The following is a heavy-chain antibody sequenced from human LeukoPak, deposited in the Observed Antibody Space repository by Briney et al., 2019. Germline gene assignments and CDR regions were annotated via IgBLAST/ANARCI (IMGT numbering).Heavy chain of an antibody. CDR2: ISAYNDNT. V-gene: IGHV1-18*01. J-gene: IGHJ3*02. D-gene: IGHD5/OR15-5a*01. CDR1: GYTFTTYG. Sequence: ASVKVSCKASGYTFTTYGISWVRQAPGQGLEWMGWISAYNDNTKYAQSLQGRLTMTTDTSTSTAYMEMRSLRSDDTAMYYCARSGGRCLDDGDAFDIWGQGTMVIVS. CDR3: ARSGGRCLDDGDAFDI.